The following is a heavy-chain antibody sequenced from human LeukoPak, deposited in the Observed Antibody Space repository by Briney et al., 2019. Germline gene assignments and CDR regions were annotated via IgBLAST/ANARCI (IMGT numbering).Heavy chain of an antibody. Sequence: SETLSLTCTVSGGSISSSSYYWGWIRQPPGKGLEWIGSINYGGSSDYNPSLKSRVTVSVDTSKNQFSLNLSSVTAADTAVYYCARGTVRDGYNFGYWGQGALVTVSS. J-gene: IGHJ4*02. CDR3: ARGTVRDGYNFGY. D-gene: IGHD5-24*01. V-gene: IGHV4-39*07. CDR2: INYGGSS. CDR1: GGSISSSSYY.